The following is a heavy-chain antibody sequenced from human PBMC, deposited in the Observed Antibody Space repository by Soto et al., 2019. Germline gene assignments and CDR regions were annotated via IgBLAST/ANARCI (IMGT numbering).Heavy chain of an antibody. CDR1: GYTFSSYD. Sequence: ASVKVSCKASGYTFSSYDINWVRQAAGQGLEWMGWMSPNSGDTGYAPNFQARVTMTRDTSISTAYMELRSLTSEDTAMYYCARAVDAGVDYWGQGTLVTVSS. V-gene: IGHV1-8*01. J-gene: IGHJ4*02. CDR2: MSPNSGDT. CDR3: ARAVDAGVDY. D-gene: IGHD1-26*01.